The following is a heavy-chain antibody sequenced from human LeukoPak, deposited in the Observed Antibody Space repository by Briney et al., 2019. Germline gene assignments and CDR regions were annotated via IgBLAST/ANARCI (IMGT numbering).Heavy chain of an antibody. J-gene: IGHJ4*02. D-gene: IGHD6-19*01. CDR3: AVPVHLTEYSSGWYGGDY. CDR2: INHSGST. Sequence: SETLSLTCTVSGGSISSYYWSWIRQPPGKGLEWIGEINHSGSTNYNPSLKSRVTISVDTSKNQFSLKLSSVTAADTAVYYCAVPVHLTEYSSGWYGGDYWGQGTLVTVSS. V-gene: IGHV4-34*01. CDR1: GGSISSYY.